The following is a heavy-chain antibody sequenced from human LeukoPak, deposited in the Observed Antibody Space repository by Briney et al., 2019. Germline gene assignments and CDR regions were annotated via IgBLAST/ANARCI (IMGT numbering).Heavy chain of an antibody. Sequence: GGSLRLSCEVSGFTFSSYWMNWVRQAPGKGLEWVANIKQDGSDKYYVDSVKGRFTISRDNAKNSLYLQMNSLRAEDTAVYYCAIIPRAAAGPSARSPFHYWGQGTLVTVS. J-gene: IGHJ4*02. CDR3: AIIPRAAAGPSARSPFHY. CDR2: IKQDGSDK. D-gene: IGHD6-13*01. CDR1: GFTFSSYW. V-gene: IGHV3-7*01.